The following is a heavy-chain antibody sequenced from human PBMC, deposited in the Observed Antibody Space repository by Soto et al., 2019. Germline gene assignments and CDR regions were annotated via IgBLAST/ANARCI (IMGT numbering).Heavy chain of an antibody. CDR2: IYYSGST. V-gene: IGHV4-59*01. CDR3: ARDYYGSGSPPLGY. D-gene: IGHD3-10*01. J-gene: IGHJ4*02. Sequence: QVQLQESGPGRVKPSETLSLTCTVSGGSISSYYWSWIRQPPGKGLEWIGYIYYSGSTNYNPSLTSRVTISVDTSKNQFSLKLSSVTAADTAVYYCARDYYGSGSPPLGYWGQGTLVTVSS. CDR1: GGSISSYY.